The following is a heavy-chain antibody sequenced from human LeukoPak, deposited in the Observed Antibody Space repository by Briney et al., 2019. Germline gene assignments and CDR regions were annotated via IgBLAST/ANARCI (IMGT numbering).Heavy chain of an antibody. D-gene: IGHD4-17*01. CDR3: ARGYGDLDY. J-gene: IGHJ4*02. Sequence: GASVKVSCKASGYTFRSYFLHWVRQAPGQGLEWMGIINPSGGSTTYAQKFQGRVTMTRDTSTSTVYMEVSSLRSEDTAVYYCARGYGDLDYWGQGTLVTVSS. V-gene: IGHV1-46*01. CDR1: GYTFRSYF. CDR2: INPSGGST.